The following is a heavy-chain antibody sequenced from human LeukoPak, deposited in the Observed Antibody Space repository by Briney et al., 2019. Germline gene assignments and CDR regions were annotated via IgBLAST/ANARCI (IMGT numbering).Heavy chain of an antibody. CDR3: ARVTQLTRNYYFDY. J-gene: IGHJ4*01. CDR2: ISYDGSNK. Sequence: AGGSLRLSCAASGFTFSSYGMHWVRQAPGKGLEWVAVISYDGSNKYYADSVKGRFTISRDNSKNTLYLQMNSLRPEGTTVYYCARVTQLTRNYYFDYWGQGTLVTVSS. V-gene: IGHV3-30*03. CDR1: GFTFSSYG. D-gene: IGHD1-1*01.